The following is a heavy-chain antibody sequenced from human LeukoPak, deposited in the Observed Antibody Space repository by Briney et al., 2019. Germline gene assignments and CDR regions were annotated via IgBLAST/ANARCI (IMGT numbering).Heavy chain of an antibody. V-gene: IGHV4-59*01. J-gene: IGHJ5*02. CDR2: IYYSGGT. CDR1: GGSISGYY. CDR3: ARDRAAAGTFGFDP. D-gene: IGHD6-13*01. Sequence: SETLSLTCTVSGGSISGYYWTWIRQPPGKGLEWIGYIYYSGGTNYNPSLKSRVTISVGTSKNQFSLKLSSVTAADTAVYYCARDRAAAGTFGFDPWGQGTLVTVSS.